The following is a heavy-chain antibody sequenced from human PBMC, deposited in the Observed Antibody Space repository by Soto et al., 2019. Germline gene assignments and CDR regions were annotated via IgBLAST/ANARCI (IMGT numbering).Heavy chain of an antibody. J-gene: IGHJ4*02. CDR2: INTYDGNT. CDR1: GYTFTSYG. D-gene: IGHD6-13*01. CDR3: AASQQFDY. V-gene: IGHV1-18*01. Sequence: QVQLVQSRAEVKKPGASVKVSCKASGYTFTSYGINWVRQAPGQGLEWMGWINTYDGNTNHAQKFQGRVTMTTDTSTSTAYMELRSLSSDDTAVYYCAASQQFDYRGQGTLVTVSS.